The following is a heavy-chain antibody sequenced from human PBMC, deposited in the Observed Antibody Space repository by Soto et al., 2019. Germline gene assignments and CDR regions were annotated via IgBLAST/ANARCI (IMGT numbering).Heavy chain of an antibody. CDR3: ARRGSSTSPYYYGMDV. CDR1: GGTFSSYA. CDR2: IIPIFGTA. V-gene: IGHV1-69*13. D-gene: IGHD2-2*01. Sequence: SVKVSCKASGGTFSSYAISWVRQAPGQGLEWMGGIIPIFGTANYAQKFQGRVTITADESTSTAYMELSSLRSEDTAVYYCARRGSSTSPYYYGMDVWGQGTTVTVSS. J-gene: IGHJ6*02.